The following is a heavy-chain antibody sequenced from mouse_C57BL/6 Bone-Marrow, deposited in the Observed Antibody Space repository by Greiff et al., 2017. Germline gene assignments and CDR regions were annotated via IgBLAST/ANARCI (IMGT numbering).Heavy chain of an antibody. Sequence: EVKVVESGGDLVKPGGSLKLSCAASGFTFSSYGMSWVRQTPDKRLEWVATISSGGSYTYYPDSVKGRFTISRDNAKNTLYLQMSSLKSEDTAMYYCARQGYRSYFDYWGQGTTLTVSS. D-gene: IGHD2-12*01. V-gene: IGHV5-6*01. CDR2: ISSGGSYT. J-gene: IGHJ2*01. CDR1: GFTFSSYG. CDR3: ARQGYRSYFDY.